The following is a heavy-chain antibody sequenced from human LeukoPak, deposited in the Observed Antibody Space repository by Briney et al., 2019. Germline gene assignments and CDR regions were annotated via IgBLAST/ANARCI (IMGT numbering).Heavy chain of an antibody. D-gene: IGHD3-22*01. Sequence: ASVKVSCKASGYAFTSYGISWVRQAPGQGLEWMGWISAYNGNTNHAQKLQGRVTMTTDTSTSTAYMELRSLRSDDTAVYYCARVYDSSGLYYFDYWGQGTLVTVSS. J-gene: IGHJ4*02. CDR3: ARVYDSSGLYYFDY. V-gene: IGHV1-18*01. CDR1: GYAFTSYG. CDR2: ISAYNGNT.